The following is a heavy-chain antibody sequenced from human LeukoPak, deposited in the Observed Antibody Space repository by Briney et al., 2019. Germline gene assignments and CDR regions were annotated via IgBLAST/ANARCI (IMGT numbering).Heavy chain of an antibody. D-gene: IGHD6-13*01. CDR2: IRSKANSYAT. V-gene: IGHV3-73*01. J-gene: IGHJ4*02. CDR1: GFTFSGSA. Sequence: GGSLRLSCAASGFTFSGSAMHWVRQASGKGLEWVGRIRSKANSYATAYAASVKGRFTISRDDSKNTAYLQMNSLKTEDTAVYYCISPAGSSPIDYWGQGTLVTVSS. CDR3: ISPAGSSPIDY.